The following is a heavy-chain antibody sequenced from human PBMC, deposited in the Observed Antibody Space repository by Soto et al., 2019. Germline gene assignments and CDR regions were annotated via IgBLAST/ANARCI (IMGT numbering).Heavy chain of an antibody. CDR1: GGTFSSYT. Sequence: SVKVSCKASGGTFSSYTISWVRQAPGQGLEWMGRIIPILGIANYAQKFQGRVTITADKSTSTAYMELSSLRSEDTAVYYCATMGVYCSSTSCYAWFDPWGQGTLVTVSS. CDR3: ATMGVYCSSTSCYAWFDP. V-gene: IGHV1-69*02. CDR2: IIPILGIA. J-gene: IGHJ5*02. D-gene: IGHD2-2*01.